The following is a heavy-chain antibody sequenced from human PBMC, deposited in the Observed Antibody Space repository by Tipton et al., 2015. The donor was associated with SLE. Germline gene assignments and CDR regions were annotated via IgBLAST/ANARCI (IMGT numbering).Heavy chain of an antibody. D-gene: IGHD3-16*01. CDR3: ARGGDY. Sequence: TLSLTCTVSGYSISSGYYWGWIRQPPGKGLEWIGIIYHSGSTYYNPSLKSRVTISVDTSKNQFSLKLSSVTAADTAVYYCARGGDYWGQGTLVTVSS. CDR1: GYSISSGYY. V-gene: IGHV4-38-2*02. J-gene: IGHJ4*02. CDR2: IYHSGST.